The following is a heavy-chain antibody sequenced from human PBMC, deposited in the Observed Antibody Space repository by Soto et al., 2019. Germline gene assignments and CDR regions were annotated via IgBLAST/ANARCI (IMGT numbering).Heavy chain of an antibody. CDR1: GLTFSSYA. CDR3: AKDPPDTYYGDYNHY. D-gene: IGHD4-17*01. Sequence: GGSLRLSCAASGLTFSSYAMSWVRQAPGKGLEWVSLITASGVNTYYADSVKGRFTISRDNSKNTLYLQMNSLRADDTAIYYCAKDPPDTYYGDYNHYWGPGTLATVSS. J-gene: IGHJ4*02. CDR2: ITASGVNT. V-gene: IGHV3-23*01.